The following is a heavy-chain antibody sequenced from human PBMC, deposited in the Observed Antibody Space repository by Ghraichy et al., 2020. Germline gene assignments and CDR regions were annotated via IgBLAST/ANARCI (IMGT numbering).Heavy chain of an antibody. V-gene: IGHV3-21*01. J-gene: IGHJ4*02. CDR1: GFTFPSYS. D-gene: IGHD3-22*01. Sequence: GGSLRLSCAASGFTFPSYSMNWVRQAPGKWIECVSSISSSISYIYYADSVKVRFTISTDNDKNSLYLQMNSLRAEETDVYYCARDDGYYFDYWGQGTLVTVSS. CDR2: ISSSISYI. CDR3: ARDDGYYFDY.